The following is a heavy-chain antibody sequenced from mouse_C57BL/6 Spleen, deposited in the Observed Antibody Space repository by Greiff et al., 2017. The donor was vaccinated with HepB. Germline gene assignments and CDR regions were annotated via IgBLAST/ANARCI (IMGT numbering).Heavy chain of an antibody. J-gene: IGHJ2*01. CDR3: ARDTPFDY. CDR2: INYDGSST. CDR1: GFTFSDYY. Sequence: EVMLVESEGGLVQPGSSMKLSCTASGFTFSDYYMAWVRQVPEKGLEWVANINYDGSSTYYLDSLKSRFIISRDNAKNILYLQMSSLKSEDTATYYCARDTPFDYWGQGTTLTVSS. V-gene: IGHV5-16*01.